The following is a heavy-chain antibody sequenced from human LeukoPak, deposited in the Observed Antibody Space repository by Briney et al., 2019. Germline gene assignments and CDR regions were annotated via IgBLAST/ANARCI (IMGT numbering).Heavy chain of an antibody. CDR2: IIPIFGTA. V-gene: IGHV1-69*13. Sequence: SVEVSCKDSGGTFSSYAISWVRQAPGQGLEWMGGIIPIFGTANYAQKFQGRVTITADESTSTAYMELSSLRSEDTAVYYCASPRSGYSYGYWGQGTLVTVSS. D-gene: IGHD5-18*01. CDR3: ASPRSGYSYGY. CDR1: GGTFSSYA. J-gene: IGHJ4*02.